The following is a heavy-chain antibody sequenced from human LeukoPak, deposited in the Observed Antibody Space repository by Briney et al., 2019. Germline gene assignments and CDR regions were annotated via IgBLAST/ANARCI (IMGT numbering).Heavy chain of an antibody. CDR1: GYTFTDYY. D-gene: IGHD3-3*01. CDR2: INPNSGGT. J-gene: IGHJ6*02. Sequence: ASVKVSCKASGYTFTDYYMHWVRQAPGQGLEWMGWINPNSGGTNYAQKFQGRVTMTRDTSISTAYMELSRLRSDDTAVYYCARDGLRFLEWLLPDYYYYYGMDVWGQGTTVTVSS. V-gene: IGHV1-2*02. CDR3: ARDGLRFLEWLLPDYYYYYGMDV.